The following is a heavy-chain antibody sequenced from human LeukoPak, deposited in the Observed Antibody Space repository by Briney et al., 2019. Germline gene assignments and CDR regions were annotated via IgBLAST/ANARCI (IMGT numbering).Heavy chain of an antibody. CDR2: MNPNSGNT. Sequence: GASVKVSCKASGYTFTSYDINWVRQATGQGLELMGWMNPNSGNTGYAQKFQGRVTMTRNTSISTAYMELSSLRSEDTAVYYCARLYGDSDFYYYYMDVWGKGTTVTVSS. CDR1: GYTFTSYD. D-gene: IGHD4-17*01. CDR3: ARLYGDSDFYYYYMDV. V-gene: IGHV1-8*01. J-gene: IGHJ6*03.